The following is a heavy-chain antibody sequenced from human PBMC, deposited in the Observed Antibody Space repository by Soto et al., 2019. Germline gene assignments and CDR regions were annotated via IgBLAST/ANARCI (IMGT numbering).Heavy chain of an antibody. V-gene: IGHV2-5*02. CDR1: GFSVSKSPMS. J-gene: IGHJ5*02. CDR3: ALSLSSGGWLAR. CDR2: IYWADTR. Sequence: QITLRESGPPLVKPTQTLTLTCTLTGFSVSKSPMSVGWIRQPPGEALQWLALIYWADTRRFSPSLRSRLTITRDSYKRHVVLTLPNVGPVAAATSACALSLSSGGWLARWGSGAVVSVPS.